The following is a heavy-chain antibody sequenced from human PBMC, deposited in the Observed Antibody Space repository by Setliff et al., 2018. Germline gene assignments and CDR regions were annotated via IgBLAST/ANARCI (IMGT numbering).Heavy chain of an antibody. Sequence: SVKVSCKASGDTFNTYTLSWVRQAPGQGLEWMGRIFPKFGTANYAQKFQDRVAITADESTSTGYMEINGLTSEDTAVYYCARDWRHSGMSWANYFDPWGQGTVVTSPQ. V-gene: IGHV1-69*13. D-gene: IGHD3-10*01. J-gene: IGHJ5*02. CDR1: GDTFNTYT. CDR2: IFPKFGTA. CDR3: ARDWRHSGMSWANYFDP.